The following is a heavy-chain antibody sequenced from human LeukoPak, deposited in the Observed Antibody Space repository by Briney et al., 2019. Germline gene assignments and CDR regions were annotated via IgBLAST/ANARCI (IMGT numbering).Heavy chain of an antibody. CDR3: ARWRGDAGTGGADN. Sequence: SETLSLTCTVSGGSISSSSYYWGWIRQPPGKGLEWIGYIYYSGSTNYNPSLKSRVTISVDTSKNQFSLKWTSVTAADTAMYYCARWRGDAGTGGADNWGQGTLVTVSS. CDR2: IYYSGST. V-gene: IGHV4-61*05. D-gene: IGHD6-13*01. J-gene: IGHJ4*02. CDR1: GGSISSSSYY.